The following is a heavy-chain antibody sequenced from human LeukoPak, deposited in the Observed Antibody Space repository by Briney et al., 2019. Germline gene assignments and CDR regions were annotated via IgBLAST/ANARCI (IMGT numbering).Heavy chain of an antibody. CDR3: ARAYYYDSSGYYYGVNWFDP. J-gene: IGHJ5*02. D-gene: IGHD3-22*01. CDR2: IYHSGST. V-gene: IGHV4-39*07. Sequence: SETLSLTCAVSGGSISNTYYYWGWIRQPPGKGLEWIGSIYHSGSTYYNPSLKSRVTISVDTSKNQFSLKLSSVTAADTAVYYCARAYYYDSSGYYYGVNWFDPWGQGTLVTVSS. CDR1: GGSISNTYYY.